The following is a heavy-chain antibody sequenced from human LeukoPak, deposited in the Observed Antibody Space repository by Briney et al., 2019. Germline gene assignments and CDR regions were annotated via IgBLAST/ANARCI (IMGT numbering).Heavy chain of an antibody. Sequence: QSLKLSRKLSGYSSTSYWTGWVPQMPGKALAWIRIIYPGDSDTRYSQSFQGEVTISADKSISHAYLQWSSVEASDTGMYYCARHFGWEIPKQNSYYYCMDGWGKGTTVTVSS. V-gene: IGHV5-51*01. CDR3: ARHFGWEIPKQNSYYYCMDG. CDR2: IYPGDSDT. CDR1: GYSSTSYW. D-gene: IGHD1-26*01. J-gene: IGHJ6*03.